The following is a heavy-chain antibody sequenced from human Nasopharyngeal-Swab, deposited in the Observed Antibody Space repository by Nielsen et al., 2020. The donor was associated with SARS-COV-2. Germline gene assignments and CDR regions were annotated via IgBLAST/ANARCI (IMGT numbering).Heavy chain of an antibody. J-gene: IGHJ4*02. V-gene: IGHV3-33*01. CDR2: IWYDGSNK. CDR1: GFTFSSYG. Sequence: GESLKISCAASGFTFSSYGMHWVRQAPGEGLEWVAVIWYDGSNKYYADSVKGRFTISRDNSKNTLYLQMNSLRAEDTAVYYCARGGGDSSGWHFDYWGQGTLVTVSS. D-gene: IGHD6-19*01. CDR3: ARGGGDSSGWHFDY.